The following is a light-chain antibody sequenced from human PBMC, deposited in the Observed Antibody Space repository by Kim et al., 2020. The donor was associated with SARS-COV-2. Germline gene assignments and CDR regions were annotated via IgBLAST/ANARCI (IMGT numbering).Light chain of an antibody. V-gene: IGKV1-33*01. CDR3: QQYNDLPYS. Sequence: STSVGDRVTITCQASQDITNSSNWYQQKSGEAPKLLIYDASDLESGVTSRFSGSGSETHFTLSISSLQPEDSGTYYCQQYNDLPYSFGQGTKLEI. J-gene: IGKJ2*03. CDR2: DAS. CDR1: QDITNS.